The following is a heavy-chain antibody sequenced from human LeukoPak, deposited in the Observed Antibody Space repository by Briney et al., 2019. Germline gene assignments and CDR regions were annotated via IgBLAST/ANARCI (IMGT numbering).Heavy chain of an antibody. V-gene: IGHV5-51*01. J-gene: IGHJ5*02. CDR1: GYTFTDYW. D-gene: IGHD3-22*01. Sequence: GESLKISCQASGYTFTDYWIGWVRQVPGKGLEWMGIIYPDDSDTRYSPSFQGQVTISVDKSISTAYLQWSSLQASDTAIYYCARQYDGSSSYYHNWFDPWGQGTLVTVSS. CDR2: IYPDDSDT. CDR3: ARQYDGSSSYYHNWFDP.